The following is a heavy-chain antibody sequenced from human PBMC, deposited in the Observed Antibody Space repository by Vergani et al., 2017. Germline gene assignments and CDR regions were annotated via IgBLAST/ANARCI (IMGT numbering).Heavy chain of an antibody. V-gene: IGHV3-30*02. D-gene: IGHD3-10*01. CDR3: AKSIRITMVGGVNELDY. Sequence: QVQLVESGGGVVQPGGSLRLSCAASGYTFSSYGMHWVRQAPGKGLEWVAFIRYDGSNKYYADSVKGRFTISRDNSKNTLYLQMNSLRAEDTAVYYCAKSIRITMVGGVNELDYWGQGTLVTVSS. CDR2: IRYDGSNK. J-gene: IGHJ4*02. CDR1: GYTFSSYG.